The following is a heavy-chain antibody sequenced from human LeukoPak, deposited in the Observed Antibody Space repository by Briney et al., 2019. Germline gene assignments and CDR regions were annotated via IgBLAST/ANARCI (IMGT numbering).Heavy chain of an antibody. J-gene: IGHJ4*02. CDR1: GFTLSSYA. CDR2: ISGSGGST. CDR3: AKGVWFGEFMFDY. V-gene: IGHV3-23*01. Sequence: GGSLRLSCAASGFTLSSYAMSWVRQAPGKGLEWVSAISGSGGSTYYADSVKGRFTISRDNPKNTLYLQMNSLRAEDTAVYYCAKGVWFGEFMFDYWGQGTLVTVSS. D-gene: IGHD3-10*01.